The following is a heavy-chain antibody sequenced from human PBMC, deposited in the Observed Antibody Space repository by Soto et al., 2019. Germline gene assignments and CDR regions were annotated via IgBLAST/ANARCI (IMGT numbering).Heavy chain of an antibody. D-gene: IGHD6-19*01. CDR2: IYYSGTT. V-gene: IGHV4-59*08. Sequence: SETLSLTCTVSGGSISSYYWSWIRQPPGKGLEWIGYIYYSGTTNYNPSLKSRISISVDTSKNHFSLTVNSVTAADTAVYYCARRSSSGFVNWFDPWGQGTLVTVS. CDR1: GGSISSYY. CDR3: ARRSSSGFVNWFDP. J-gene: IGHJ5*02.